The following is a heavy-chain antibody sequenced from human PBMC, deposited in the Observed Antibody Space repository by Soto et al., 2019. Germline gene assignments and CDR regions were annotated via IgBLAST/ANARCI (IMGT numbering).Heavy chain of an antibody. J-gene: IGHJ6*02. D-gene: IGHD3-9*01. CDR3: ARSEGTYNDVLTGMDLYYYYLGMDV. CDR2: ISAYNGNT. Sequence: ASVKVSCKASGYTFTSYGISWVRQAPGQGLEWMGWISAYNGNTNYSQKLQGRVTMTTDTSANTAYMEVSSLRSEDTAVYYCARSEGTYNDVLTGMDLYYYYLGMDVWGQGTTVTVSS. CDR1: GYTFTSYG. V-gene: IGHV1-18*01.